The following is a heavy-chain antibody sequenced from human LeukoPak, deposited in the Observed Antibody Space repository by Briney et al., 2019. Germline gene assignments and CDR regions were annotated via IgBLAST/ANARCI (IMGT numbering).Heavy chain of an antibody. CDR2: ISNSGGT. V-gene: IGHV4-61*02. CDR1: PGSMDSGLYY. J-gene: IGHJ6*03. CDR3: ARETKDIYSPSWGLYDTYYYIDA. Sequence: PSETLSLTCAVSPGSMDSGLYYWTWIRQPAGNGLEWIGRISNSGGTAYNPSLRSRVTITLDTSNNHLSLKVTSVTAADTAVYYCARETKDIYSPSWGLYDTYYYIDAWGKGTTVTVSS. D-gene: IGHD5/OR15-5a*01.